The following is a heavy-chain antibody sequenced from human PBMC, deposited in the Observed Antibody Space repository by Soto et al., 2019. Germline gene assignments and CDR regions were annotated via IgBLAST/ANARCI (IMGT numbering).Heavy chain of an antibody. V-gene: IGHV5-51*01. CDR3: ARGLKLFSPNCSDP. D-gene: IGHD3-10*02. CDR1: GYSFTSYW. Sequence: GESLKISCKGSGYSFTSYWIGWVRQMPGKGLEWMGIIYPGDSDTRYSPSFQGQVTISADKSISTAYLQWSSLKSSDTAMYYWARGLKLFSPNCSDPWRQGTLVTVSS. J-gene: IGHJ5*02. CDR2: IYPGDSDT.